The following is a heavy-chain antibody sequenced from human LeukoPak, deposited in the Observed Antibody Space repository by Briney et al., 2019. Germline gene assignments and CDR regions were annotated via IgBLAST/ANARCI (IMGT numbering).Heavy chain of an antibody. V-gene: IGHV5-51*01. J-gene: IGHJ3*02. Sequence: GESLKIACKGSGYSFPNYWIGWVRQMPGKGLEWMGIIYAGDSETTDKPSFEGHVTISADKSISSAYLQWSSLKAPATAMYYCARSRAEKVPVWGSYRHHDAFDIWGQGTRVTVSS. CDR1: GYSFPNYW. CDR3: ARSRAEKVPVWGSYRHHDAFDI. CDR2: IYAGDSET. D-gene: IGHD3-16*01.